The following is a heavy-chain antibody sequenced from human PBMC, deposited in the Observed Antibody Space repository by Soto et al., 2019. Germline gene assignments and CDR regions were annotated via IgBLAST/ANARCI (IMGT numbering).Heavy chain of an antibody. CDR3: ARGKGDGYNPYYYYYGMDV. D-gene: IGHD5-12*01. CDR1: GGTFSSYA. J-gene: IGHJ6*02. Sequence: QVQLVQSGAEVKKPGSSVKVSCKASGGTFSSYAISWVRQAPGQGLEWMGGIIPIFGTANYAQKFQGRVTITADKSTITAYMELSSLRSEDTAVYYCARGKGDGYNPYYYYYGMDVWGQGTTVTVSS. CDR2: IIPIFGTA. V-gene: IGHV1-69*06.